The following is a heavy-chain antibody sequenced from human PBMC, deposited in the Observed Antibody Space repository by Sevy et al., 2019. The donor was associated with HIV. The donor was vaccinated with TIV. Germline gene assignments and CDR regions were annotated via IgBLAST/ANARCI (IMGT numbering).Heavy chain of an antibody. D-gene: IGHD3-22*01. J-gene: IGHJ4*02. V-gene: IGHV3-23*01. Sequence: GGSLRLSCAASGFTFSSYAVSWVRQAPGKGLEWVSFFSGSGGTTYYADSVKGRFTISRDNSKNILYLQMNSLRAEDTAVYYCARSDDSSGYYLYYFEYWGQRTVVTVSS. CDR2: FSGSGGTT. CDR1: GFTFSSYA. CDR3: ARSDDSSGYYLYYFEY.